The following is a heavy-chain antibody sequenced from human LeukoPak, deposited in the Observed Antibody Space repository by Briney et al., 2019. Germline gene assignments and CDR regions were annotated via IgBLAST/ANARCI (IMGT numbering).Heavy chain of an antibody. CDR1: GFIFSTYG. J-gene: IGHJ6*03. D-gene: IGHD4/OR15-4a*01. CDR2: IRFDGGDK. V-gene: IGHV3-30*02. Sequence: GGSLRLSCAASGFIFSTYGMHWVRQAPGQGLEWVAFIRFDGGDKYYADSVKGRFTVSRDNSKNTLYLQMNSLRIEDTAMYYCAKVLPLTFYYMDVWGKGTTVTVSS. CDR3: AKVLPLTFYYMDV.